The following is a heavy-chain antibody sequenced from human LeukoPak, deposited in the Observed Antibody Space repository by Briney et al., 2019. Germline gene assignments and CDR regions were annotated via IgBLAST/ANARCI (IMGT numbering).Heavy chain of an antibody. Sequence: RWASVKVSCKASGDTFSRYAINWVRQAPGQGPEWMGRITPFLGIANYPQKFQGRVTITADESTTTVYMELSSLRSEDTAVYYCAREACREVGVMWPRLGGQDCRYDHWGQGTLVTVSS. CDR2: ITPFLGIA. CDR3: AREACREVGVMWPRLGGQDCRYDH. D-gene: IGHD3-16*01. V-gene: IGHV1-69*04. CDR1: GDTFSRYA. J-gene: IGHJ4*02.